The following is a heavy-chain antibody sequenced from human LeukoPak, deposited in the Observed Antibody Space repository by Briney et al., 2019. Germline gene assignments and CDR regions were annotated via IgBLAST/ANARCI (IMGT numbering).Heavy chain of an antibody. Sequence: GASVKVSCKASEYTFTGYYIHWVRQAPGRGLEWMGWINPNSGGTNYAQKFQGRVTVTRDTSISTAYMELSRLRSDDTAAYYCATLNSGTYGAFDIWGQGTMATVSS. CDR1: EYTFTGYY. J-gene: IGHJ3*02. CDR2: INPNSGGT. D-gene: IGHD1-26*01. CDR3: ATLNSGTYGAFDI. V-gene: IGHV1-2*02.